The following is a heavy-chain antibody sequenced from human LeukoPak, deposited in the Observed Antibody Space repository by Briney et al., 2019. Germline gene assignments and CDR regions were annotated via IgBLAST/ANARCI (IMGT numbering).Heavy chain of an antibody. J-gene: IGHJ4*02. CDR2: ISYDGSNK. D-gene: IGHD6-19*01. V-gene: IGHV3-30-3*01. CDR3: ARDGCDY. CDR1: GFTFSSYA. Sequence: GGSLRLSCAASGFTFSSYAMHWVRQAPGKGLEWVAVISYDGSNKYYADSVKGRFPISRDNSKNTLYLQMNSLRAEDTAVYYCARDGCDYWGQGTLVTVSS.